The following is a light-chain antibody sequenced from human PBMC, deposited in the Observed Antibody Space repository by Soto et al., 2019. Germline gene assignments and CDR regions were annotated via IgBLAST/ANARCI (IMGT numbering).Light chain of an antibody. CDR1: QSIRND. J-gene: IGKJ4*01. Sequence: DIQMTQSPSSLSASVGDRVTITCRASQSIRNDLGWYQQKSGKAPRRLIYAASTLQTGVPSRFIGSGSGSKFTLPISGLQPEDFATYYCLHQNSYLALSFGGGTKVE. CDR3: LHQNSYLALS. V-gene: IGKV1-17*01. CDR2: AAS.